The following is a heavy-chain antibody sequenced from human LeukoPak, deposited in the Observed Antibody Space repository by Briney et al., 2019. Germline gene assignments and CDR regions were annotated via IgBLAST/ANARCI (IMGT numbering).Heavy chain of an antibody. D-gene: IGHD6-19*01. Sequence: GESLNISCKGSGYSFTSYWIGWVRQMPGKGLEWMGIIYPGDSDTRSNPSFQGQVTISADKSISTAYLQWSSVKASDAAMYYCARRGRQYSSDHGMDVWGQGTTVTVSS. V-gene: IGHV5-51*01. CDR1: GYSFTSYW. CDR2: IYPGDSDT. CDR3: ARRGRQYSSDHGMDV. J-gene: IGHJ6*02.